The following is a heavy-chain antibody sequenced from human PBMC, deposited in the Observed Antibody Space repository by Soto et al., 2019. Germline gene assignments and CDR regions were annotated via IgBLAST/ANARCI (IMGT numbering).Heavy chain of an antibody. Sequence: QVLLQQWGAGLLKPSETLSLTCAVYGGSFSGYFWTWIRQPPGKGLEWIGEINHSGSTNYNPSLKSRVTISTDTSENQFSLQLTSVTDADTAMYYCVRGQWLPRGTDWGQGTLVTVSS. D-gene: IGHD6-19*01. CDR3: VRGQWLPRGTD. CDR1: GGSFSGYF. CDR2: INHSGST. J-gene: IGHJ4*02. V-gene: IGHV4-34*01.